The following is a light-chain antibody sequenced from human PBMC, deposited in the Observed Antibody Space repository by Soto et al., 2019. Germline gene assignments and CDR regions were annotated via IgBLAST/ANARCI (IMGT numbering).Light chain of an antibody. CDR1: QSVSSSY. CDR2: AAS. Sequence: VLTQSPGILSLSPGERATLSCRASQSVSSSYLAWYQQKPGQAPRLLIYAASSRATGIPDRFSGSGSGTDFTVTINRLEPEDFAVYYCQQYGSSPLTFGGGTKVDIK. V-gene: IGKV3-20*01. J-gene: IGKJ4*01. CDR3: QQYGSSPLT.